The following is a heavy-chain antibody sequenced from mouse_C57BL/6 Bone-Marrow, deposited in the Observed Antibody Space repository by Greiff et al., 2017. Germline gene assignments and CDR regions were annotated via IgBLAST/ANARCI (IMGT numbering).Heavy chain of an antibody. CDR3: ARVYYDPRYAMDY. CDR2: IGPANGNT. J-gene: IGHJ4*01. D-gene: IGHD2-4*01. CDR1: GFNIKNTY. V-gene: IGHV14-3*01. Sequence: EVKLQESVAELVRPGASVKLSCTASGFNIKNTYMHWVKQRPEQGLEWIGRIGPANGNTKYAPKFQGKATITAKTSSNTAYLKLSSLTSEDTAIYYCARVYYDPRYAMDYWGQGTSGTGSA.